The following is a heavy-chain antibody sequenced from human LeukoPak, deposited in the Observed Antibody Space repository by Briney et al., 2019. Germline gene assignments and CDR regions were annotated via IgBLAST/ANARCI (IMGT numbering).Heavy chain of an antibody. V-gene: IGHV4-39*07. J-gene: IGHJ3*02. Sequence: SETLSLTCAVSGASISGSGYYLGWIRQPPGKGLEWIGNIYNRGSTYSNVPLHSRVTISLDTSNNQFSLKLNSVTAADTAVYYCTRLSVSLNAFDMWGQGTMVAVSS. CDR1: GASISGSGYY. CDR2: IYNRGST. CDR3: TRLSVSLNAFDM.